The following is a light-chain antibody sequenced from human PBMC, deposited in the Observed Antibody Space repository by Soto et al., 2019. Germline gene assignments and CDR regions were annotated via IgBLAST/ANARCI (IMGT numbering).Light chain of an antibody. V-gene: IGLV7-46*01. Sequence: QTVVTQEPSLTVSPGGTVTLTCGSSTGAVTNGHYPYWFQVKPGQAPRTLIYDTTNKHSWTPARFSGSLLGGKAALTLSGAQPEDEAEYYCLLSYSGARPVVFGGGTKVTVL. J-gene: IGLJ2*01. CDR1: TGAVTNGHY. CDR2: DTT. CDR3: LLSYSGARPVV.